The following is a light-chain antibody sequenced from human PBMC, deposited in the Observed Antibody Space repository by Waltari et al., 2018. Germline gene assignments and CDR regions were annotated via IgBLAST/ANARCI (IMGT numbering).Light chain of an antibody. J-gene: IGLJ2*01. V-gene: IGLV2-23*02. Sequence: QSVLTQPASMSGSPGQSITISCTGTNSDVGSYNLVSWYQQHPGKAPRLIIYDVIKRPSGVSDRFSGSKSGNTAYLTVSGLQPEAEAEYFCCSYAGSSTFHVLFGGGTKLTVL. CDR2: DVI. CDR1: NSDVGSYNL. CDR3: CSYAGSSTFHVL.